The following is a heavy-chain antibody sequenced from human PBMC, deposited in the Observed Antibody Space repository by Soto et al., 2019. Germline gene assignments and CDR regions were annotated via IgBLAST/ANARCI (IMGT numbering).Heavy chain of an antibody. CDR3: TRDHGYGYGMDV. V-gene: IGHV3-48*01. CDR1: GFTFSTYS. Sequence: GGSLRLSCAASGFTFSTYSMNWVRQAPGKGLEWISYITKSSRTIYYADSVKGRFTISRDNAKNSLFLQMNSLRAEDTAVYYCTRDHGYGYGMDVWGQGTTVTVSS. J-gene: IGHJ6*02. D-gene: IGHD5-12*01. CDR2: ITKSSRTI.